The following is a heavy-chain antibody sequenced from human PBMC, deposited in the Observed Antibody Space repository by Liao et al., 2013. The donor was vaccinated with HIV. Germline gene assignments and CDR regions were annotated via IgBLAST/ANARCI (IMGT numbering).Heavy chain of an antibody. CDR3: GSHSSSWIPDS. CDR2: VYNSGNT. V-gene: IGHV4-4*07. J-gene: IGHJ5*02. D-gene: IGHD3-22*01. CDR1: GDSLSSYY. Sequence: QVQLRESGPGLVKPSETLSLTCSVSGDSLSSYYWSWIRQPVGKGLEWIGRVYNSGNTKLNPSFRGRVSMSVDTSTNEISLKVSSVTAADAAVYYCGSHSSSWIPDSWGQGTPVIVSS.